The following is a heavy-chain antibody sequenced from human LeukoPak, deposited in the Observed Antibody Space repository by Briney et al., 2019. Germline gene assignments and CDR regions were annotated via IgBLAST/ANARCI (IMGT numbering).Heavy chain of an antibody. CDR3: VKTLGAVAENFDY. CDR2: ISLNGGST. CDR1: GFTFRSYG. V-gene: IGHV3-64D*06. Sequence: SGGSLRLSCSASGFTFRSYGMYWVRQAPGKGLEYVSAISLNGGSTYYADSVEGRFTISRDNSKNTLYLQMTNLRDEDTAVYYCVKTLGAVAENFDYWGQGTLVTVSS. D-gene: IGHD3-16*01. J-gene: IGHJ4*02.